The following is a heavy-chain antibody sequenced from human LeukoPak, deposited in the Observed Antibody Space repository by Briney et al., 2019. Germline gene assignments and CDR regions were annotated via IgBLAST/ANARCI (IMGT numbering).Heavy chain of an antibody. Sequence: PGGSLRLSCAASGFTVSSNYMSWVRQAPGKGLEWVSVIYSGDNTYYADSVKGRFTISRDNSKNTLYLQMNSLRAEDTAVYYCARDPGGYSYGFDYWGQGTLVTVSS. CDR2: IYSGDNT. CDR1: GFTVSSNY. V-gene: IGHV3-66*01. CDR3: ARDPGGYSYGFDY. D-gene: IGHD5-18*01. J-gene: IGHJ4*02.